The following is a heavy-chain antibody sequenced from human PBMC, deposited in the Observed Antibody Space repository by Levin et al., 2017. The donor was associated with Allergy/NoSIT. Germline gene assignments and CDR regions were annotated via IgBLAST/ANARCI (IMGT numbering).Heavy chain of an antibody. J-gene: IGHJ4*02. Sequence: SETLSLTCTVSGGSISSGGYYWSWIRQHPGKGLEWIGYIYYSGSTYYNPSLQTRLTISVDRSKNQFSLKLSSVTAADTAVYYCARERGAAGGTGDWGQGTLVTVSS. CDR2: IYYSGST. D-gene: IGHD6-13*01. CDR3: ARERGAAGGTGD. V-gene: IGHV4-31*03. CDR1: GGSISSGGYY.